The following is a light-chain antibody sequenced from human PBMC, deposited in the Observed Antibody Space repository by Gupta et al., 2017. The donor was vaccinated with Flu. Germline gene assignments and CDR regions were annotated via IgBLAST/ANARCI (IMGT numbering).Light chain of an antibody. CDR2: PAS. Sequence: DIQMTQSPSSLSASVGDRITITCRASQSISTYLNWYQQRPGKAPKVLIYPASSLQNGVPSRVSGSGSGTDFTLTINSLQPEDFATYYCQQSYSTPPTFGQGTKVDVK. CDR1: QSISTY. CDR3: QQSYSTPPT. J-gene: IGKJ1*01. V-gene: IGKV1-39*01.